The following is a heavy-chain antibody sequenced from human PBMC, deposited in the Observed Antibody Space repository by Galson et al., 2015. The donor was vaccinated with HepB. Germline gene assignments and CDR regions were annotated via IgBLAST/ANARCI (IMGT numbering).Heavy chain of an antibody. CDR2: ISGGGGTT. J-gene: IGHJ4*02. Sequence: SLRLSCAASGFTFSSYAMSWVRQAPGKGLEWVSVISGGGGTTFYADSVKGRFTISRDNSKNTLYLQMNSLRAEDTALYYCAKVGSGYLNPDYWGQGTLVTVSS. V-gene: IGHV3-23*01. CDR1: GFTFSSYA. D-gene: IGHD3-22*01. CDR3: AKVGSGYLNPDY.